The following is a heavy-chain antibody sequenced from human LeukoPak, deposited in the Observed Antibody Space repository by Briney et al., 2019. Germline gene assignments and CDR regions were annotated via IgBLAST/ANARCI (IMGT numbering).Heavy chain of an antibody. CDR1: GFTFSNYW. Sequence: PGGSLRPSCAASGFTFSNYWMSWVRQAPGKGLEWVANIKHDGSEKYYVDSVKGRFTISRDNAKNSLSLQMNSLRAEDTAVYYCAREAMIVVVTSTDAFDIWGQGTMVTVSS. V-gene: IGHV3-7*01. J-gene: IGHJ3*02. CDR3: AREAMIVVVTSTDAFDI. CDR2: IKHDGSEK. D-gene: IGHD3-22*01.